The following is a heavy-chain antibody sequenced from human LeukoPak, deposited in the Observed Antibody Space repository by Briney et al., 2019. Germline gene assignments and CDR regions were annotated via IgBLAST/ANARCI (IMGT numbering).Heavy chain of an antibody. D-gene: IGHD4-23*01. Sequence: ASVKVSCKAAGYTFNSYHIYWVRQAPGQGLEWVGIINPSDGSTAYAQKLQGRVTMTRDTSTSTVYMVLSSLRSDDTAVYYCAREGGNSFGGAFDVWGQGTMATVSS. V-gene: IGHV1-46*02. CDR2: INPSDGST. CDR1: GYTFNSYH. CDR3: AREGGNSFGGAFDV. J-gene: IGHJ3*01.